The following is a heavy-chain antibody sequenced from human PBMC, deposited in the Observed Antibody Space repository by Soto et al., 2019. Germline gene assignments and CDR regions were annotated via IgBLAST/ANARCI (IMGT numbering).Heavy chain of an antibody. CDR2: ISYDGSDK. CDR1: GFSFNFYG. CDR3: AKERRYSFDALDL. D-gene: IGHD5-18*01. V-gene: IGHV3-30*18. Sequence: GGSLRLSCDASGFSFNFYGMHWVRQAPGKGLEWVAVISYDGSDKYYADSVRGRFTISRDNTKNTVWLQMNSLRGEDTAVYYCAKERRYSFDALDLWGQGTLVTVSS. J-gene: IGHJ3*01.